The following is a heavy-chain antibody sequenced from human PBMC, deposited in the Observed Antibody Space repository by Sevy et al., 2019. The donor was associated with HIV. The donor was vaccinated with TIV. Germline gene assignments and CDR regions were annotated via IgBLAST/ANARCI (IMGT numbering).Heavy chain of an antibody. D-gene: IGHD6-13*01. Sequence: GGSLRLSCVASGFTFSDHYMEWVRQAPGKGLEWVGGTRNKADGYTTENAASVKGRFTISRDESKKSLYVQMNSLKAEDTAVYYCANHAGIAAAGRAFDYWGQGTLVTVSS. J-gene: IGHJ4*02. CDR1: GFTFSDHY. CDR2: TRNKADGYTT. V-gene: IGHV3-72*01. CDR3: ANHAGIAAAGRAFDY.